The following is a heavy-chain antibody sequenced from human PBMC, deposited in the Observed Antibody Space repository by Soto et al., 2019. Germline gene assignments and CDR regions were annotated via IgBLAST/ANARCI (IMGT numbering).Heavy chain of an antibody. CDR3: ASSAAAVQLLYYYGMDV. J-gene: IGHJ6*02. Sequence: GGSLRLSCAASGFTFSSYSMNWVRQAPGKGLEWVSYISSSSSTIYYADSVKGRFTISRDNAKNSLYLQMNSLRDEDTAVYYCASSAAAVQLLYYYGMDVWGQGTTVTVSS. V-gene: IGHV3-48*02. CDR2: ISSSSSTI. D-gene: IGHD1-1*01. CDR1: GFTFSSYS.